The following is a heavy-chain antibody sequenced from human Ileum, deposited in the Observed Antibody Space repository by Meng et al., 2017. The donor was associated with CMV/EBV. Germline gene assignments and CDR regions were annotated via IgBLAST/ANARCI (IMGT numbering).Heavy chain of an antibody. CDR1: GYTFTAKH. V-gene: IGHV1-2*02. CDR3: VKEDWYFDF. Sequence: QGQLVQAGTEGKKPGATVKVSCKTSGYTFTAKHLHWVRQAPGQGLEWMGWIYPQNGGTYFAQKFQGRVTMTSDTSITTAYMELSSLTSDDTAIYYCVKEDWYFDFWGQGTLVTVSS. D-gene: IGHD3-9*01. J-gene: IGHJ4*02. CDR2: IYPQNGGT.